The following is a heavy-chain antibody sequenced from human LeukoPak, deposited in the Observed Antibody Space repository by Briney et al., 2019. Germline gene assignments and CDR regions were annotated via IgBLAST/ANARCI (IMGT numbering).Heavy chain of an antibody. Sequence: GGSLRLSRAASGFTFSDYSMDWVRQAPGKGLEWISYIGISSGNTKYADSVKGRFTISGDKAKNSLYLQMNSLRVEDTAVYYCARDYKYAFDNWGQGTLVTVSS. CDR3: ARDYKYAFDN. D-gene: IGHD5-24*01. V-gene: IGHV3-48*01. J-gene: IGHJ4*02. CDR2: IGISSGNT. CDR1: GFTFSDYS.